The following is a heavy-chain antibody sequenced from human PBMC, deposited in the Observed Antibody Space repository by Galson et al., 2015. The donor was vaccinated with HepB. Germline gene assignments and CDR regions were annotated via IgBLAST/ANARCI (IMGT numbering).Heavy chain of an antibody. CDR3: ATTYYYDSSLGY. D-gene: IGHD3-22*01. Sequence: SVKVSCKVSGYTLTELSMHWVRQAPGKGLEWMGGFDPEDGETIYAQKFQGRVTMTEDTSTDTAYMELSSLRSEDTAVYYCATTYYYDSSLGYWGQGTLVTVSS. V-gene: IGHV1-24*01. J-gene: IGHJ4*02. CDR2: FDPEDGET. CDR1: GYTLTELS.